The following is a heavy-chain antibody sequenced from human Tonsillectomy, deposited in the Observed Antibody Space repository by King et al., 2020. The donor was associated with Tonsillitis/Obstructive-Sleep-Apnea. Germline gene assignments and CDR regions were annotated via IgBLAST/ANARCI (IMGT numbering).Heavy chain of an antibody. V-gene: IGHV3-21*01. CDR2: ISSSSSYI. CDR1: GFTFSSYS. Sequence: VQLVESGGGLVKPGGSLRLSCAASGFTFSSYSMNWVRQAPGKGLEWVSSISSSSSYIYYADSVKGRFTISRDNAKNPLYLQMNSLRAEDTAVYYCARDGGIAAAGTWFDYWGQGTLVTVSS. D-gene: IGHD6-13*01. J-gene: IGHJ4*02. CDR3: ARDGGIAAAGTWFDY.